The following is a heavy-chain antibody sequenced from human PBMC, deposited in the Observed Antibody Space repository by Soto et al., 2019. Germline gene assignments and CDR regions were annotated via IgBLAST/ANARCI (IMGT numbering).Heavy chain of an antibody. CDR1: GGSIRNYY. CDR3: ARDYDVNTALDYWYFDL. V-gene: IGHV4-4*07. D-gene: IGHD5-18*01. J-gene: IGHJ2*01. Sequence: QVQLQESGPGLVKPSETLSLTCTVSGGSIRNYYWAWIRQSAGKGLEWIGRIYPSGRTHYNPSLTGLVSMSIDTFKNQFSLRLTSVTAADTATYYCARDYDVNTALDYWYFDLWGRGTLVTVSS. CDR2: IYPSGRT.